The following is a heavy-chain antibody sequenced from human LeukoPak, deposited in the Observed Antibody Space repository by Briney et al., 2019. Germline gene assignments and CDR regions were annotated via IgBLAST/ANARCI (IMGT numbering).Heavy chain of an antibody. CDR3: ARGSQSLGYCSGGSCRAKIFDY. D-gene: IGHD2-15*01. CDR1: GGSFSGYY. V-gene: IGHV4-34*01. Sequence: PSETLSLTCAVYGGSFSGYYWSWIRQPPGKGLKWIGEINHSGSTNYNPSLKSRVTISVDTSKNQFSLKLSSVTAADTAVYYCARGSQSLGYCSGGSCRAKIFDYWGQGTLVTVSS. J-gene: IGHJ4*02. CDR2: INHSGST.